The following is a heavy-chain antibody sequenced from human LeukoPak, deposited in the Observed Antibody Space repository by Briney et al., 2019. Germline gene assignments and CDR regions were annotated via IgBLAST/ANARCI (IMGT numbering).Heavy chain of an antibody. CDR2: MSPSATT. CDR3: ARDSGTTGEVKFVP. V-gene: IGHV4-4*07. Sequence: SETLSLTCTVSGGSIRTFYLSWIRQPVGKGLEWIGRMSPSATTYNPSLKSRVTMSIDTSKSQFFLNLRSVTAADTAVYYCARDSGTTGEVKFVPWGQGILVTVSS. D-gene: IGHD4-17*01. CDR1: GGSIRTFY. J-gene: IGHJ5*02.